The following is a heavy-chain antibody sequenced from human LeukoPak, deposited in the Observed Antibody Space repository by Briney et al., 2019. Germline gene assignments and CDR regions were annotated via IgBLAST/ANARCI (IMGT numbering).Heavy chain of an antibody. V-gene: IGHV4-34*01. CDR3: ARYFYGSGSYHNHPNFDY. Sequence: SETLSLTCAVYGGSFSGYYWSWIRQPPGKGLEWIGEINHSGSTNCNPSLKSRVTISIDTSKNQFSLEMNSVTAADTAVYYCARYFYGSGSYHNHPNFDYWGQGTLVTVSS. CDR2: INHSGST. J-gene: IGHJ4*02. D-gene: IGHD3-10*01. CDR1: GGSFSGYY.